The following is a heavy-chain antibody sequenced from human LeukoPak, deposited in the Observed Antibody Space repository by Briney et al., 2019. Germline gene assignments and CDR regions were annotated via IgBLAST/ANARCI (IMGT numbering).Heavy chain of an antibody. CDR2: INLSAGTT. D-gene: IGHD6-13*01. J-gene: IGHJ5*02. CDR1: GYTLTGYY. CDR3: ARGHRMGDSSWYWTSLSSDP. Sequence: GASVKVSCKASGYTLTGYYMHWVRQPPGQGLEWMGVINLSAGTTNYAQKFQGRVTMTSDMSTSTAYMELSSLRSEDTAVYYCARGHRMGDSSWYWTSLSSDPWGQGTLVTVSS. V-gene: IGHV1-46*01.